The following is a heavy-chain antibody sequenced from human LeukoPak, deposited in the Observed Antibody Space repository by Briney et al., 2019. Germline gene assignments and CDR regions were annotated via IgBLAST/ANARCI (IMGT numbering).Heavy chain of an antibody. D-gene: IGHD2-2*02. J-gene: IGHJ5*02. Sequence: PGGSLRLSCAASGFTFSSYWMTWVRQAPGKGLKWVANIKHDGSEINYVDSVRGRFTISRDNAKNSVFLQVNSLRAEDTAVYYCARGFCSSTNCYKNWFDPWGQGTLVTVSS. CDR3: ARGFCSSTNCYKNWFDP. CDR1: GFTFSSYW. V-gene: IGHV3-7*04. CDR2: IKHDGSEI.